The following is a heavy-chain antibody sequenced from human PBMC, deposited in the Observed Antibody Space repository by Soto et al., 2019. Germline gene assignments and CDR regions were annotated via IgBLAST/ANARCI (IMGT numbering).Heavy chain of an antibody. Sequence: PGGSLRLSCAASGFTFSSYAMHWVRQAPGKGLEWVAVISYDGSNKYYADSVKGRFTISRDNSKNTLYLQMNSLRAEDTAVYYCARGASPADIVVVVAASFNWFDPWGQGTLVTVSS. CDR1: GFTFSSYA. V-gene: IGHV3-30-3*01. CDR3: ARGASPADIVVVVAASFNWFDP. CDR2: ISYDGSNK. J-gene: IGHJ5*02. D-gene: IGHD2-15*01.